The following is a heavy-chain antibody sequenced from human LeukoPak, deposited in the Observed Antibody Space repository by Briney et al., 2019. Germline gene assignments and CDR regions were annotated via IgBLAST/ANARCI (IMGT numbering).Heavy chain of an antibody. CDR2: IYYSGST. Sequence: SETLSLTCTVSGGSISSGGYYWSWIRQHPGKGLEWIGYIYYSGSTYYNPSLKSRVTISVDTSKNQFSLKLSSVTAADTAVYYCARGGYDYGDYRYTVNFDYWGQGTLVTVSS. V-gene: IGHV4-30-4*08. D-gene: IGHD4-17*01. CDR3: ARGGYDYGDYRYTVNFDY. J-gene: IGHJ4*02. CDR1: GGSISSGGYY.